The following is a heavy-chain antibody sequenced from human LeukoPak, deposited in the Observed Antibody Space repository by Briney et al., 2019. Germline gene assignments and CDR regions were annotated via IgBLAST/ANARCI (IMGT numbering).Heavy chain of an antibody. CDR1: GYSFTSYW. V-gene: IGHV5-51*01. D-gene: IGHD4-17*01. CDR3: AATVTTRVGYYGMDV. Sequence: GESLKISCKGSGYSFTSYWIGWVRQMPGKGLEWMGIIYPGDSDTRYSPPFQGQVTISADKSISTAYLQWSSLKASDTAMYYCAATVTTRVGYYGMDVWGQGTTVTVSS. CDR2: IYPGDSDT. J-gene: IGHJ6*02.